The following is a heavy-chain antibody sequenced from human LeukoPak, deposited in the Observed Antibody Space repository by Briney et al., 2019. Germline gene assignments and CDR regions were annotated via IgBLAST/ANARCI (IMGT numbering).Heavy chain of an antibody. CDR3: ARRDTYVDFDY. CDR1: GYTFSRYW. Sequence: GESLKISWKGSGYTFSRYWIGWVRQMPGKGLEWMGIIYPGDSDTRYSPSFQGQVTISADKSISTAYLQWSSLKASDTAMYYCARRDTYVDFDYWGQGTLVTVSS. CDR2: IYPGDSDT. V-gene: IGHV5-51*01. J-gene: IGHJ4*02. D-gene: IGHD3-10*02.